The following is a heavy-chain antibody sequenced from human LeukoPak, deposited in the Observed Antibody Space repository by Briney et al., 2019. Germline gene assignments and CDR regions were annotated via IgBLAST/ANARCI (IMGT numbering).Heavy chain of an antibody. CDR3: ARTKYDFWSGYYLYYFDD. CDR2: IKQDGSEK. CDR1: GFTFSSYN. Sequence: GGSLRLSCAASGFTFSSYNMNWVRQAPGKGLEWVANIKQDGSEKYYVDSVKGRFTISRDNAKNSLYLQMNSLRAEDTAVYYCARTKYDFWSGYYLYYFDDWGQGTLVTVSS. D-gene: IGHD3-3*01. V-gene: IGHV3-7*03. J-gene: IGHJ4*02.